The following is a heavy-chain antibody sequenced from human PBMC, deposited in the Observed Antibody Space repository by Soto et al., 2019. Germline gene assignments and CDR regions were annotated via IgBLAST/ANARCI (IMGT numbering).Heavy chain of an antibody. CDR1: GGTFSSYA. CDR3: ARSLRESGVGSGYSAPRWFDY. D-gene: IGHD3-3*01. Sequence: QVQLVQSGAEVKKPGSSVKVSCKASGGTFSSYAISWVRQAPGQGLEWMGGIIPIFGTANYAQKFQGRVTIAADESTSADYMELSSLGSEDADVYYCARSLRESGVGSGYSAPRWFDYWGQGTLVTVSS. V-gene: IGHV1-69*19. J-gene: IGHJ4*02. CDR2: IIPIFGTA.